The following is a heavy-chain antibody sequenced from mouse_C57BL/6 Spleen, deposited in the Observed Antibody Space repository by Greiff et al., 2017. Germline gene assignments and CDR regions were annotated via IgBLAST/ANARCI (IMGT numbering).Heavy chain of an antibody. CDR3: AGITTVVATPFAY. CDR2: INPYNGGT. J-gene: IGHJ3*01. D-gene: IGHD1-1*01. CDR1: GYTFTDYY. Sequence: VQLKQSGPVLVKPGASVKMSCKASGYTFTDYYMNWVKQSHGKSLEWIGVINPYNGGTSYNQKFKGKATLTVDKSSSTAYMELNSLTSEDSAVYYCAGITTVVATPFAYWGQGTLVTVSA. V-gene: IGHV1-19*01.